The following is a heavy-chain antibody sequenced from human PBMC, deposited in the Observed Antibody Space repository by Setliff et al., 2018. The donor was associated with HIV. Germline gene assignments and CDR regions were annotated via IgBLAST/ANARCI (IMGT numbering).Heavy chain of an antibody. D-gene: IGHD1-26*01. V-gene: IGHV3-53*01. CDR3: ATAGRGYSTGVY. CDR2: IYSDGRT. J-gene: IGHJ4*02. Sequence: GGSLRLSCAASGFTVSDTHMTWVRQAPGKGLEWVSFIYSDGRTYYAESVKGRFTISRDDSKNTLSLQMNSLRAEDTAVYYCATAGRGYSTGVYWGQGTLVTVSS. CDR1: GFTVSDTH.